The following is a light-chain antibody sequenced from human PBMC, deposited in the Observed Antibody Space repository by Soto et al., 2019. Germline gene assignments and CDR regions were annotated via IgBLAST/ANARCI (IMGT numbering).Light chain of an antibody. V-gene: IGKV3-15*01. CDR2: GAS. Sequence: EIVMTQSPATLSVSPGERAALSCRASQSVSSNLAWYQQKPGQAPRLLIYGASTRATDIPARFSGSGSGTEFTLTISSLQSEDVAVYYCQQYNDWPPWTFGQGTKVEI. J-gene: IGKJ1*01. CDR3: QQYNDWPPWT. CDR1: QSVSSN.